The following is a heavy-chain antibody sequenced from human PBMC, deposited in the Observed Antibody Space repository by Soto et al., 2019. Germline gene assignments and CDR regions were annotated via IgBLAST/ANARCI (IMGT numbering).Heavy chain of an antibody. V-gene: IGHV1-69*08. CDR2: IIPILGIA. CDR3: AREQYGGDPMI. J-gene: IGHJ4*02. CDR1: GGTFSSYT. D-gene: IGHD2-21*02. Sequence: QVQLVQSRAEVKKPGSSVKVSCKASGGTFSSYTISWVRQAPGQGLEWMGRIIPILGIANYAQKFQGRVTITADKSTSTAYMELSSLRSEDTAVYYCAREQYGGDPMIWGQGTLVTVSS.